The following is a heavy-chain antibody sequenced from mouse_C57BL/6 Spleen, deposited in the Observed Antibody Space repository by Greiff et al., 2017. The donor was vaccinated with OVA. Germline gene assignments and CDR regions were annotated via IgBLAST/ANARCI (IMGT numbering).Heavy chain of an antibody. J-gene: IGHJ4*01. CDR1: GYTFTDYE. D-gene: IGHD2-5*01. CDR3: TRGDSNYAMDY. Sequence: QVQLQQSGAELVRPGASVTLSCKASGYTFTDYEMHWVKQTPVHGLEWIGAIDPETGGTAYNQKFKGKAILTADKSSSTAYMELRSLTSEDSAVYYCTRGDSNYAMDYWGQGTSVTVSS. CDR2: IDPETGGT. V-gene: IGHV1-15*01.